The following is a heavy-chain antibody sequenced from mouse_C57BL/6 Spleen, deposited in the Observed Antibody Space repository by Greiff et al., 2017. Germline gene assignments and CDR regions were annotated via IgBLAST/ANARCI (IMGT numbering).Heavy chain of an antibody. J-gene: IGHJ4*01. CDR3: ASEWRGGSLPAMDY. CDR2: IYPGDGDT. V-gene: IGHV1-82*01. Sequence: QVQLQQSGPELVKPGASVKISCKASGYAFSSSWMNWVKQRPGKGLEWIGRIYPGDGDTNYNGKFKGKATLTADKSSSTAYMQLSSLTSEDSAVYYCASEWRGGSLPAMDYWGQGTSVTVSS. CDR1: GYAFSSSW. D-gene: IGHD1-3*01.